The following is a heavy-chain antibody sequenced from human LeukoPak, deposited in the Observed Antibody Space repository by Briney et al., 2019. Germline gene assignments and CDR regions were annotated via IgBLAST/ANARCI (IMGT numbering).Heavy chain of an antibody. CDR3: ARDQYSGSFYY. V-gene: IGHV1-2*02. D-gene: IGHD1-26*01. J-gene: IGHJ4*02. CDR1: GYTFTGYY. Sequence: ASVKVSCKASGYTFTGYYMNWVRQAPGQGLEWMGWINPNSGATIYAQKFQGRVTMTRGTSISTAYLELSSLRPDDTAVYYRARDQYSGSFYYWGQGTLVTVSS. CDR2: INPNSGAT.